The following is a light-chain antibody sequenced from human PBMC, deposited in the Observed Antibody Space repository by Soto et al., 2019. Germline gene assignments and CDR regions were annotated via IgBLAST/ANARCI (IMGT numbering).Light chain of an antibody. J-gene: IGLJ1*01. V-gene: IGLV2-8*01. CDR3: GAFVGSATVV. Sequence: QSALTQPASVSGSAGQSITISCSGTMRDVGAYNLVSWYQQHPGTAPKLIIYEVSKRPSGVPDRFSGSRSGNTASLTVSGLQADDEGDYYCGAFVGSATVVFGSGTKLTVL. CDR2: EVS. CDR1: MRDVGAYNL.